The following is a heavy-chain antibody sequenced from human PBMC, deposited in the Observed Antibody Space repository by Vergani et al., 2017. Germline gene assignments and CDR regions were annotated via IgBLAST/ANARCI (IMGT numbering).Heavy chain of an antibody. V-gene: IGHV1-18*01. Sequence: VQLVQSGAEVKKPGASVNVSCKTSGYSFNSYGINWVRQAPGQGLEWLGWISAYNGNTNYAQKLQGRVTMTTDTSTSTAYMELRSLRSDDTAVYYCARFITMVRGVTPPGGDIWGQGTMVTVSS. J-gene: IGHJ3*02. D-gene: IGHD3-10*01. CDR2: ISAYNGNT. CDR3: ARFITMVRGVTPPGGDI. CDR1: GYSFNSYG.